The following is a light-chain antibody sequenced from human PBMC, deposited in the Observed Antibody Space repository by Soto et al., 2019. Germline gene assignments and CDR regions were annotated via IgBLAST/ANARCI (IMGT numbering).Light chain of an antibody. J-gene: IGLJ1*01. Sequence: QSVLTQPASVSGSPGQSITISCTGTSSDVSDYEYVSWYQQHPGKGPKLMVYEVSNRTSGVSNRFSGSKSGNTASLTISGLQAEDETEYFCSSYKRTSRVYVFGTGTKVTVL. CDR2: EVS. CDR3: SSYKRTSRVYV. V-gene: IGLV2-14*01. CDR1: SSDVSDYEY.